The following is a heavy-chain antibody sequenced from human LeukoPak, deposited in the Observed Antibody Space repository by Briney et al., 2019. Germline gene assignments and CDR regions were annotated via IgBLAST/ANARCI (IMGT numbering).Heavy chain of an antibody. CDR1: GDSISSGSFY. Sequence: PSETLSLTCTVSGDSISSGSFYWSWIRQAAGKGLEWIVRVSSSGRTTYNPSLKSRLTISITTSKNQFSLKVTSVTASDTAMYYCVRDHVPPGLSNWFDPWGQGTLVTVSS. V-gene: IGHV4-61*02. CDR3: VRDHVPPGLSNWFDP. J-gene: IGHJ5*02. CDR2: VSSSGRT. D-gene: IGHD2-2*01.